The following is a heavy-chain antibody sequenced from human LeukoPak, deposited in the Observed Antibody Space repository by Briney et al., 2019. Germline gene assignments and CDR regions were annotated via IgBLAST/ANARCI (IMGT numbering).Heavy chain of an antibody. CDR3: AREPGIAAAGTGY. CDR1: GFTFSSYS. CDR2: ISSSSSYI. J-gene: IGHJ4*02. Sequence: PGGSLRLSCAASGFTFSSYSMNWVRQAPGKGLEWVSSISSSSSYIYYADSVKGRFTISRDNAKNSLYLQMNSLRAEDTAVYYCAREPGIAAAGTGYWGQGTLVTVSS. D-gene: IGHD6-13*01. V-gene: IGHV3-21*01.